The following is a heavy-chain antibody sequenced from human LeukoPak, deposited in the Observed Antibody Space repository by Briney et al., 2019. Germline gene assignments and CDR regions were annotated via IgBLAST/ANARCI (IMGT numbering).Heavy chain of an antibody. J-gene: IGHJ4*02. CDR2: ISGSGGST. V-gene: IGHV3-23*01. CDR3: AKAPVTGGGPQGYFDY. Sequence: GGSLRLSCAASGFTFSSYAMSWVRQAPGKGLEWVSAISGSGGSTYYADSVKGRFTISRDNSKNTLYLQMNSLRAEDTAVYYCAKAPVTGGGPQGYFDYWGQGTLVTVSS. D-gene: IGHD2-15*01. CDR1: GFTFSSYA.